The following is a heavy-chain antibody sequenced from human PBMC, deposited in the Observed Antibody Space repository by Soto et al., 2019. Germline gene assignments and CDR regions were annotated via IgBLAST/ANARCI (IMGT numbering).Heavy chain of an antibody. J-gene: IGHJ3*02. V-gene: IGHV4-39*01. CDR1: GGSISSGGYY. CDR3: ARRVYYYDSSGYSAFDI. D-gene: IGHD3-22*01. Sequence: SETLSLTCTVSGGSISSGGYYWTWIRQHPGKGLEWIGYNYYSGITYYNPSLKSRVTISVDTSKNQFSLKLSSVTAADTAVYYCARRVYYYDSSGYSAFDIWGQGTMVTVSS. CDR2: NYYSGIT.